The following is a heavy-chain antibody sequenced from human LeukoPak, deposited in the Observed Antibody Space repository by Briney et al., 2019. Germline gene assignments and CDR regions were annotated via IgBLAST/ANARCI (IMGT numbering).Heavy chain of an antibody. CDR3: ARDSLWRGGFDP. CDR2: INPDSGDT. CDR1: GYTFTCYY. Sequence: ASVKVSCKTSGYTFTCYYLHWVRQAPGQGLEWVGWINPDSGDTSYAQKFQGRVTMTRDTPISTAYMELSRLTSDDTAVYYCARDSLWRGGFDPWGQGTLVTVSS. J-gene: IGHJ5*02. V-gene: IGHV1-2*02. D-gene: IGHD3-10*01.